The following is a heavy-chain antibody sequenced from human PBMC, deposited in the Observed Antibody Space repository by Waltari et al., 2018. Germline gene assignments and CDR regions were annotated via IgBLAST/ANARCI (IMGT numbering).Heavy chain of an antibody. J-gene: IGHJ3*02. CDR1: GITFSNYR. D-gene: IGHD3-10*01. V-gene: IGHV3-48*02. Sequence: EVQLVESGGGLVQHGGSLELSCEAYGITFSNYRMNWVRQGPGGGLDWVLYIGTTSSSISYADSVKGRFTISRDNAKNSLYLQMNSLRDEDTAVYYCASPSLGSGSYWAFDIWGQGTMVTVSS. CDR2: IGTTSSSI. CDR3: ASPSLGSGSYWAFDI.